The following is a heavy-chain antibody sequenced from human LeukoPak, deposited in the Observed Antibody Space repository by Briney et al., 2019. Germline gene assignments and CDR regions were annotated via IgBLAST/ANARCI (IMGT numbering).Heavy chain of an antibody. V-gene: IGHV3-74*01. CDR1: GFTFSDHW. J-gene: IGHJ4*02. Sequence: GGSLRLSCAASGFTFSDHWMHWVRQVPGKGLLWVARMNSDGTTANYADSVKGRFTISRDNAENTLFLQMNSLGADDTAVYYCARAGWYRFDYWGQGTLVTVSS. CDR3: ARAGWYRFDY. CDR2: MNSDGTTA. D-gene: IGHD6-19*01.